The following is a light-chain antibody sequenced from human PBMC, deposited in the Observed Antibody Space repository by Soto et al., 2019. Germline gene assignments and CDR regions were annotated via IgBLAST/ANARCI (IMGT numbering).Light chain of an antibody. J-gene: IGLJ1*01. CDR3: NAQADNGKHV. Sequence: QSALPQPPSPSGSPGQSVTISCTGNSNDVGHSSFISWYQQHPGKGPKLIIYEVSKRPSGVPDRFSGSKSGNTASLSVSGLQDEDEADYFCNAQADNGKHVFGTGTKLTVL. CDR1: SNDVGHSSF. V-gene: IGLV2-8*01. CDR2: EVS.